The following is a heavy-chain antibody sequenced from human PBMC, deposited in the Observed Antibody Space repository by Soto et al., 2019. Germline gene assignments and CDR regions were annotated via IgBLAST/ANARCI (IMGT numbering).Heavy chain of an antibody. CDR1: GYSLTSYY. Sequence: ASVKVSCKASGYSLTSYYMHWVRQAPGQGLEWMGITNPSDGSTNYAQKFQGRFSISRDNAKNSLYLQIDSLRGEDTAIYYCARSGDNYNLLDYWGQGTPVTAPQ. J-gene: IGHJ4*02. V-gene: IGHV1-46*01. CDR2: TNPSDGST. D-gene: IGHD1-1*01. CDR3: ARSGDNYNLLDY.